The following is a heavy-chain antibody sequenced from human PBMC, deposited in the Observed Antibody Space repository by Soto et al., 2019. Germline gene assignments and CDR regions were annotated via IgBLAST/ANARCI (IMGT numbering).Heavy chain of an antibody. CDR1: GFTLSRYT. CDR3: ARDKGSDAPIDM. CDR2: NSWDGGTS. J-gene: IGHJ3*02. D-gene: IGHD3-10*01. V-gene: IGHV3-43*01. Sequence: GGSLRLSCAASGFTLSRYTMHWVRQAPGKGLEWVALNSWDGGTSAYADSVKGRFTVSRDNSKSTLDLQMSSLRVEDTAVYYCARDKGSDAPIDMWGQGTMVTVSS.